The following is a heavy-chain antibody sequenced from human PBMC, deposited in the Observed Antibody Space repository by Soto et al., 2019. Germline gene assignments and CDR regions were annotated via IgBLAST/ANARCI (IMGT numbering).Heavy chain of an antibody. CDR2: IYYSGST. Sequence: SETLSLTYTVSGGSISSYYLLWMRQYPGKGLEWIGYIYYSGSTYYNPSLKSRVIISVYTSKNQFSLKLSSVTAADTAVYYCALTTVTTNDYCYYGMDVRGQGTTGTLPS. V-gene: IGHV4-59*06. CDR1: GGSISSYY. CDR3: ALTTVTTNDYCYYGMDV. D-gene: IGHD4-17*01. J-gene: IGHJ6*02.